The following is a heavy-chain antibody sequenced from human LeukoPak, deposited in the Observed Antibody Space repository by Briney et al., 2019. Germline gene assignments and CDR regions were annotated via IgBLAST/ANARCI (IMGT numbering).Heavy chain of an antibody. J-gene: IGHJ6*04. D-gene: IGHD3-10*01. CDR2: IYYSGST. CDR3: ARDHRRITMVRGVIPPGYYYYGMDV. CDR1: GGSISSGDYY. Sequence: PSQTLSLTCTVSGGSISSGDYYWSWIRQPPGKGLEWIGYIYYSGSTYYNPPLKSRVTISVDTSKNQFSLKLSSVTAADTAVYYCARDHRRITMVRGVIPPGYYYYGMDVWGKGTTVTVSS. V-gene: IGHV4-30-4*01.